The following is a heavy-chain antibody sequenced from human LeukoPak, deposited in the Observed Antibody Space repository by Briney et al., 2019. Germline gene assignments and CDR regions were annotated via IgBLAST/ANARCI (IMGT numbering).Heavy chain of an antibody. J-gene: IGHJ5*02. D-gene: IGHD3-10*01. CDR2: IYYSGST. V-gene: IGHV4-31*03. CDR1: GGSISNSNDY. CDR3: AAYGLGSSRRFDP. Sequence: SETLSLTCTVSGGSISNSNDYWTWIRQHPGKGLEWIGYIYYSGSTYYSPSLKSRVTISLDTSKNQFSLNLSSVTAADTAVYYCAAYGLGSSRRFDPWGQGTLVTVSS.